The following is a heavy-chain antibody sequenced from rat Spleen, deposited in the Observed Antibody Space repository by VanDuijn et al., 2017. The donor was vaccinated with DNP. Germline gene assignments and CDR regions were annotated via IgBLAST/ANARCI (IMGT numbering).Heavy chain of an antibody. CDR2: IVYDGSSS. D-gene: IGHD1-6*01. Sequence: EVQLVESGGGLVQPGRSLKLSCAASGFTFSDYSMAWVRQAPKKGLEWVATIVYDGSSSYYGDSVTGRFTISRDNAKSTLYLQMDSLRSEDTANYYCARQGDYVQYGLLSHFDYWGQGVMVTVSS. CDR1: GFTFSDYS. CDR3: ARQGDYVQYGLLSHFDY. V-gene: IGHV5-7*01. J-gene: IGHJ2*01.